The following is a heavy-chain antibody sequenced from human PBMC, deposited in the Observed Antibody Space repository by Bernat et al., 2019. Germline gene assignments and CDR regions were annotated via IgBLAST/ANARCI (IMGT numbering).Heavy chain of an antibody. D-gene: IGHD6-19*01. Sequence: EVKLVESGGGLIQPGGSLRLSCAASGFTFSGDWMPLVRQVPGKGLVWVSRINGDGTITDYADSVKGRFTISRDNAKNTLYLQMNSLRVEDTAVYYCVRSVSGAAGIFDYWGPGSLVTVSS. CDR1: GFTFSGDW. CDR3: VRSVSGAAGIFDY. J-gene: IGHJ4*02. CDR2: INGDGTIT. V-gene: IGHV3-74*01.